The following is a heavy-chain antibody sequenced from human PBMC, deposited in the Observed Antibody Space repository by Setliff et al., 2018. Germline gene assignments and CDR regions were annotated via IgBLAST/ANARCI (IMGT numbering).Heavy chain of an antibody. J-gene: IGHJ5*02. Sequence: SETLSLTCAASGGTFTYYYWTWIRQSPAKGLEWIGEITHTGTTGSTKYNPSLKSRVTMSIDTSKNQFSLMVTSVTAADTAVYYCARLESLGDLSLYGLWFDPWGQGTLVTVSS. CDR1: GGTFTYYY. V-gene: IGHV4-34*01. CDR2: ITHTGTTGST. D-gene: IGHD3-16*02. CDR3: ARLESLGDLSLYGLWFDP.